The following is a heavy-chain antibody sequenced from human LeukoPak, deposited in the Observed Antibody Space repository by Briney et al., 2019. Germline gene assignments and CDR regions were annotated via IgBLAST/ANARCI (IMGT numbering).Heavy chain of an antibody. J-gene: IGHJ4*02. CDR2: INPSGGST. CDR1: GYTFTGHY. D-gene: IGHD3-10*01. CDR3: ARVPRRFGEFSHFDY. Sequence: ASVKVSCKASGYTFTGHYMHWVRQAPGQGLEWMGIINPSGGSTSYAQKFQGRVTMTRDTSTSTVYMELSSLRSEDTAVYYCARVPRRFGEFSHFDYWGQGTLVTVSS. V-gene: IGHV1-46*01.